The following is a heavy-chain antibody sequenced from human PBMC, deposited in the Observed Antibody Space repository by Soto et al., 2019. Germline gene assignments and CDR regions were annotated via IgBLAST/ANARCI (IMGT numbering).Heavy chain of an antibody. CDR3: AQMWFGELWHGMDV. CDR2: IIPILDVA. Sequence: QLVQSGAEVKKPGSSVKVSCKASGGDFLSYTISWVRQAPGQGPEWMGTIIPILDVAKNAQKFQGRVAITADQAKSTVDMELRSLRSDDTAVYYCAQMWFGELWHGMDVWGQGTTITVSS. CDR1: GGDFLSYT. J-gene: IGHJ6*02. V-gene: IGHV1-69*02. D-gene: IGHD3-10*01.